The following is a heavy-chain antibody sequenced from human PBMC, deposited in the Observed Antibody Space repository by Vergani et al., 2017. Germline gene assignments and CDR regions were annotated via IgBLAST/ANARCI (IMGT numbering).Heavy chain of an antibody. CDR1: GGSISSYY. CDR2: IYYSGST. D-gene: IGHD2-15*01. Sequence: QVQLQESGPGLVKPSETLSLTCTVSGGSISSYYWSWIRQPPGKGLEWIGYIYYSGSTNYNPSLKSRVTISVDTSKNQFSLKLSSVTAADTAVYYCAGGYCSGGSCYSPLDYWGQGTLVTVSS. V-gene: IGHV4-59*01. J-gene: IGHJ4*02. CDR3: AGGYCSGGSCYSPLDY.